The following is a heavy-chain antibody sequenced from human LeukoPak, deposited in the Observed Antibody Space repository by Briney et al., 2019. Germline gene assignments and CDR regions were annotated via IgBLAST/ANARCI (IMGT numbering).Heavy chain of an antibody. J-gene: IGHJ4*02. Sequence: PGGSLRLSCAASGFTFSSYGMSWVRQAPGKGLEWVSAISGSGGRTYYADSVKGRFTISRDNSKNTLYLQMNSLRAEDTAVYYCAKEMYYYDSSGYYYFDYWGQGTLVTVSS. V-gene: IGHV3-23*01. CDR3: AKEMYYYDSSGYYYFDY. CDR2: ISGSGGRT. D-gene: IGHD3-22*01. CDR1: GFTFSSYG.